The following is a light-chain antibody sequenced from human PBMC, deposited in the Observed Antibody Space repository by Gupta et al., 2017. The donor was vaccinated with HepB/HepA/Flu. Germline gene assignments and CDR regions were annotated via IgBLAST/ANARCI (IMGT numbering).Light chain of an antibody. CDR1: SSDVGDYNS. CDR2: DVS. J-gene: IGLJ3*02. V-gene: IGLV2-14*01. CDR3: SSYTSSSTWV. Sequence: QSALTQPASVSGSPGQSITISCTGTSSDVGDYNSVSWYQQHPGKAPKLMIFDVSNRPSGVSNRFSGSKSGNTASLTISGRQAEDEADYYCSSYTSSSTWVFGGGTRLTVL.